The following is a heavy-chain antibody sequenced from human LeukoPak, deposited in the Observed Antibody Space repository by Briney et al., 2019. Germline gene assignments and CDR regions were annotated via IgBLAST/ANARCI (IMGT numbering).Heavy chain of an antibody. CDR1: GGTFNNFA. CDR2: IIPMSGTA. Sequence: SVKVSCKASGGTFNNFAISWVRQAPGQGLEWVGGIIPMSGTANYAQKFQGRVTITADESTSTAYMELSSLRSEDTAIYYCASPVKYYDAWSGYPPFDYWGQGTLVTVSS. D-gene: IGHD3-3*01. V-gene: IGHV1-69*13. J-gene: IGHJ4*02. CDR3: ASPVKYYDAWSGYPPFDY.